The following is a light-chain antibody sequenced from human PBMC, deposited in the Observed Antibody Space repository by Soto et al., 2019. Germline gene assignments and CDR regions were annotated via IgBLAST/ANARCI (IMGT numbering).Light chain of an antibody. Sequence: DIQMTQSPYTLSGSVGYRVTITCRASQTISSWLAWYQQKPGKAPKLLIYKASTLKSGVPSRFSGSGSGTEFTLTISSLQPDDFATYYRQHYNSYSEAFGQGTKV. J-gene: IGKJ1*01. CDR2: KAS. CDR1: QTISSW. CDR3: QHYNSYSEA. V-gene: IGKV1-5*03.